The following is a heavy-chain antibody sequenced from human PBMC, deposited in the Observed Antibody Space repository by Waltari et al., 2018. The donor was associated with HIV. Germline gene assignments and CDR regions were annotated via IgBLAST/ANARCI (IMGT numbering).Heavy chain of an antibody. D-gene: IGHD3-22*01. CDR3: ARSWYYDSSPYGMDI. J-gene: IGHJ6*02. CDR1: GFSFNSSG. Sequence: QVQLVESGGGVVQPGGSLRVSCEALGFSFNSSGMHWVRRAPGKGLEWVAVMSHDGRKEYYADSVKGRFTISRENSKNTLYLEMNSLRVEDTAVYFCARSWYYDSSPYGMDIWGQGTTVTVSS. V-gene: IGHV3-30*01. CDR2: MSHDGRKE.